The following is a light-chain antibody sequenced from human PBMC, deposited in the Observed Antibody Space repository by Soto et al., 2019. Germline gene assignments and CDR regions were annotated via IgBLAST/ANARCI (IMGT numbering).Light chain of an antibody. Sequence: QTVVTQEPSLAVSPGGTVTLTCASSTAPVTSDYNPNWFQQKPGQAPRALIYSTTKKHSWTPARFSGSLLGGKAALTLSGVQPEDEADYYCLLCYGAAVVFGGGTKLSVL. CDR3: LLCYGAAVV. CDR1: TAPVTSDYN. V-gene: IGLV7-43*01. J-gene: IGLJ2*01. CDR2: STT.